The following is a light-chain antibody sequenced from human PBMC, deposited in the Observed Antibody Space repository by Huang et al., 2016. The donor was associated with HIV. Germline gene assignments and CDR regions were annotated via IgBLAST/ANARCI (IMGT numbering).Light chain of an antibody. Sequence: DIVMTQSPDSLAVSLGERDTINCKYSQTILHDSDSRNYLAWYQQKPEQPPKLLIHWASIRKSGVPDRFIGSGSGTDFTLTISSLQAEDVAVYYCQQYYSSPFTFGPGTNVDI. CDR3: QQYYSSPFT. CDR2: WAS. V-gene: IGKV4-1*01. CDR1: QTILHDSDSRNY. J-gene: IGKJ3*01.